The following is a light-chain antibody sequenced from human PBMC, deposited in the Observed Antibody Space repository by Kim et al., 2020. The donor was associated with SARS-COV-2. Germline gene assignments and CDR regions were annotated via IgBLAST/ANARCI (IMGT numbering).Light chain of an antibody. J-gene: IGLJ3*02. CDR3: ATWDDTLSGRV. CDR1: SSNIGFSP. CDR2: GND. Sequence: QSVLTQPPSVSATPGQRVTISCSGSSSNIGFSPVSWYQHLPGTAPKLLIYGNDQRPSGVPDRFSGSKSGTSASLAISGLQSQDEGDYYCATWDDTLSGRVFGGGTQLTVL. V-gene: IGLV1-44*01.